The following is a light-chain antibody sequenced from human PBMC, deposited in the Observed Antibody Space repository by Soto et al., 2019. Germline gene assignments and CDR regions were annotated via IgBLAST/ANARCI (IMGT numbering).Light chain of an antibody. CDR1: QTISTL. CDR2: KAS. Sequence: DIQMTQSPSTLSASVGDRVTITCRASQTISTLLAWYQQRPGKAPNLLIYKASSFESGVPSRFSGGRSGTEFTLTISSLQPDDFATYFCQQYSTYPWTFGQGTKVEVK. V-gene: IGKV1-5*03. CDR3: QQYSTYPWT. J-gene: IGKJ1*01.